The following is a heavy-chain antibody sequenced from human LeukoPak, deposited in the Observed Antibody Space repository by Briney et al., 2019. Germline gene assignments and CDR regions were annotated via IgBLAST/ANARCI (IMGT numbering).Heavy chain of an antibody. CDR2: ISYDERSNK. Sequence: GGSLRLSCAASGFTFSNYGLHWVRQAPGKGLEWVALISYDERSNKYYADSVKGRFTISRDNAKNSLYLQMNSLRAEDTAVYYCVQGGSNYMGYFDYWGQGTLVTVSS. J-gene: IGHJ4*02. V-gene: IGHV3-30*18. D-gene: IGHD1-26*01. CDR1: GFTFSNYG. CDR3: VQGGSNYMGYFDY.